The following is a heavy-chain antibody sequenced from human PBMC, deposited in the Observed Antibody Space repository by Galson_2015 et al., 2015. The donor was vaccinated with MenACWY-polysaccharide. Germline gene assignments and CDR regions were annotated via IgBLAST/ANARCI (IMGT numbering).Heavy chain of an antibody. Sequence: SLRLSCAASGFTFSSYAMSWVRQAPGKGLEWVSAISDRGGSTYYADSVKGRFTISRDNSKNTLYLQMNSLRDEDTAVYYCAKAGSGGYDSYYYYYGMDVWGQGTTVTVSS. CDR2: ISDRGGST. CDR3: AKAGSGGYDSYYYYYGMDV. J-gene: IGHJ6*02. CDR1: GFTFSSYA. D-gene: IGHD5-12*01. V-gene: IGHV3-23*01.